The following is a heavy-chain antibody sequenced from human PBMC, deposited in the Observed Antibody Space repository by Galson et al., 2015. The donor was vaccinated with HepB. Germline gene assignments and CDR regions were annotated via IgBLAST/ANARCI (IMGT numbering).Heavy chain of an antibody. D-gene: IGHD2-21*02. Sequence: SLRLSCAASGFTTFSTYTMHWVRQAPGKGLEWVAVISSDGSDKYYADSVKGRFTISRDNSKNTLYLQMDVLRLEDTAVYYCARGGWICGIGYCYSGGADHYYAMDVWGQGTTVSVSS. CDR2: ISSDGSDK. CDR3: ARGGWICGIGYCYSGGADHYYAMDV. J-gene: IGHJ6*02. V-gene: IGHV3-30*04. CDR1: GFTTFSTYT.